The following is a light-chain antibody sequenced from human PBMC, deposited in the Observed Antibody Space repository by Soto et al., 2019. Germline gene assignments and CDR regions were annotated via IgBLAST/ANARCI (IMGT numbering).Light chain of an antibody. CDR2: GAS. J-gene: IGKJ2*01. V-gene: IGKV3-20*01. CDR1: QSVSSTY. Sequence: EIVLTQSPGTLSLSPGERATLSCRASQSVSSTYLAWYQHNPGQAPRLLISGASTRATGIPERFSGSGSGTDFTLTISRLEPEDCAVYYCQQYGSSPPFTFGQGTKLEIK. CDR3: QQYGSSPPFT.